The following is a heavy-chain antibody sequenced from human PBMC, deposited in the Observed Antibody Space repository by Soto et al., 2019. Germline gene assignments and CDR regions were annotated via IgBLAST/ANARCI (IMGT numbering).Heavy chain of an antibody. CDR3: ARTSFVTAAYSYYSTDV. J-gene: IGHJ6*03. Sequence: ASVKVSCKASGYTFTSYYMHWVRQAPGQGLEWMGIINPSGGSTSYAQKFQGRVTMTRDTSTSTVYMELSSLRSEDTAVYYCARTSFVTAAYSYYSTDVSGKRTSGTVSS. V-gene: IGHV1-46*03. D-gene: IGHD6-13*01. CDR2: INPSGGST. CDR1: GYTFTSYY.